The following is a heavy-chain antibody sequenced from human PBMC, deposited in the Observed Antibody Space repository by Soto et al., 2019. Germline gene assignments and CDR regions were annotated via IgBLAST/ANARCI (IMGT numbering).Heavy chain of an antibody. Sequence: GGSLRLSCSASGFTFSTYAMHWVRQAPGRGLQYVSSISSNGGSTYYPDSVKGRFTISRDNSKNTLYLQMSSLRAEDTAVYYCVKVRWIDYWGQGTLVTVSS. CDR2: ISSNGGST. CDR3: VKVRWIDY. J-gene: IGHJ4*02. V-gene: IGHV3-64D*06. D-gene: IGHD3-16*02. CDR1: GFTFSTYA.